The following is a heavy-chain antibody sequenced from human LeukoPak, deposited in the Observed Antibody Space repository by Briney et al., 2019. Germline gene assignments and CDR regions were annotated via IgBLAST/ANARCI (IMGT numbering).Heavy chain of an antibody. D-gene: IGHD4-17*01. CDR2: ISGSGGST. Sequence: PGGSLRLSCAASGFTFSSYAMSWVRQAPGKGLEWVSIISGSGGSTDYADSVKGRFTISRDNSKNTLYLQMNSLRAEDRAVYYCARKKIGDYCFDYWGQGTLVTVSS. V-gene: IGHV3-23*01. CDR1: GFTFSSYA. CDR3: ARKKIGDYCFDY. J-gene: IGHJ4*02.